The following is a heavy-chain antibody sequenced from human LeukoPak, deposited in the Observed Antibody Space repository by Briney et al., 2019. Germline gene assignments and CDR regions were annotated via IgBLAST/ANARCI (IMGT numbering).Heavy chain of an antibody. Sequence: PGGSLRLSCAASGFNVSSNYMSWVRQAPGKGLEWVSVIFSGGSTYYVDSVKGRFTTSRDNSKNTLYLQMNSLRAEDTGVYYCARGLRRDGYNDYWGQGTLVTVSS. V-gene: IGHV3-66*02. CDR1: GFNVSSNY. CDR3: ARGLRRDGYNDY. CDR2: IFSGGST. D-gene: IGHD5-24*01. J-gene: IGHJ4*02.